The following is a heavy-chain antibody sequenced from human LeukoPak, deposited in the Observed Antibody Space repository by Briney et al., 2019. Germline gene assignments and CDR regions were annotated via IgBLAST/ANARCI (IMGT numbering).Heavy chain of an antibody. CDR2: ISSSSSYI. V-gene: IGHV3-21*01. CDR1: GFTFSSYS. Sequence: GGSLRLSCAASGFTFSSYSMNWVRQAPGKGLEWVSSISSSSSYIYYADSVKGRFTISRDNAKNSLYLQMNSLRAEDTALYYCVRVMNYYDSSGYGNYFDYWGQGSLVTVSS. CDR3: VRVMNYYDSSGYGNYFDY. D-gene: IGHD3-22*01. J-gene: IGHJ4*02.